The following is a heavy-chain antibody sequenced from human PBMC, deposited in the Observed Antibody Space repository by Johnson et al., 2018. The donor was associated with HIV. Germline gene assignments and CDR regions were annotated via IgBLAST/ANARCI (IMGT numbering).Heavy chain of an antibody. CDR3: AKDLNYGSYLLGFDV. J-gene: IGHJ3*01. CDR1: GFTFDDFG. CDR2: INWNGGST. V-gene: IGHV3-20*04. Sequence: EQLVESGGGVVRPGGSLRLSCAASGFTFDDFGMNWVRQAPGKGLEWVSTINWNGGSTGYADSVKGRFTISRDNAKNSLYLQMNSLRAEDTALYYCAKDLNYGSYLLGFDVWGQGTMVTVSS. D-gene: IGHD3-10*01.